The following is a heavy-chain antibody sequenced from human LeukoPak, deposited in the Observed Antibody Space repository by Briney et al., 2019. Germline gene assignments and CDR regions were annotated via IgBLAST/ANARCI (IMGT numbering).Heavy chain of an antibody. CDR2: VSYSGSS. Sequence: SETLSLTCSVSGGSISRSSYYWGWIRQPPGKGLEWIGSVSYSGSSDYKSSLQSRVTVSLDTSKNQFSLKLSSVTAADTAVYYCTRQEQLEETSIHDWGRGTLVIVSS. J-gene: IGHJ1*01. CDR1: GGSISRSSYY. CDR3: TRQEQLEETSIHD. D-gene: IGHD6-13*01. V-gene: IGHV4-39*01.